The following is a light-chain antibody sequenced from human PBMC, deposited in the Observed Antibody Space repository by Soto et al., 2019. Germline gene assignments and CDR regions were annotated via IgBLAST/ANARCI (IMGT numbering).Light chain of an antibody. V-gene: IGLV1-44*01. CDR3: AAWDDSLNGVV. J-gene: IGLJ2*01. CDR2: NSN. CDR1: SSNIGSNT. Sequence: QSVLTQPPSASGTPGQRVTISCSGSSSNIGSNTVNWYQQLPGTAPKLLIYNSNQRPSGVPARFSGSKSGTSASLAISGLQSEDEADYYCAAWDDSLNGVVFGGGTQLTVL.